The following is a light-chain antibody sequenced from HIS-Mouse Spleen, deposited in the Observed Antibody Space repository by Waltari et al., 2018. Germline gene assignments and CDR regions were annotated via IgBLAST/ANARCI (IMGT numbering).Light chain of an antibody. Sequence: EIVMTQSPATLSVSPGERATLSCRASQSVSSNLAWYQQKPGQAPRLLIYGASNRATGIPARFSGSGSGTEFTLTISSLQSEDFAVYYCQQYNNWPPGTFGQGTKVEIK. J-gene: IGKJ1*01. V-gene: IGKV3-15*01. CDR1: QSVSSN. CDR3: QQYNNWPPGT. CDR2: GAS.